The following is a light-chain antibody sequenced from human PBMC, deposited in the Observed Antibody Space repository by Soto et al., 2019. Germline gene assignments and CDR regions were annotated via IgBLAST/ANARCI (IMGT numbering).Light chain of an antibody. V-gene: IGLV2-23*02. J-gene: IGLJ1*01. CDR2: EVS. CDR3: CSYAGSSTYG. Sequence: QSALTQPASVSGSPGQSITISCTGTSSDVGSYNLVSWYQQHPGKAPKLMIYEVSKRPSGVSNRFSGSKSGNTASLTISGLQAVDEADYYCCSYAGSSTYGFGTGTKVTV. CDR1: SSDVGSYNL.